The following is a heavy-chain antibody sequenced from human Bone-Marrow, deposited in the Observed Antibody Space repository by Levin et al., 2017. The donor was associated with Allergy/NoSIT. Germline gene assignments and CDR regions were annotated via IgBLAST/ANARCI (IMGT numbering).Heavy chain of an antibody. J-gene: IGHJ4*02. V-gene: IGHV5-51*01. CDR2: IYPRDSDT. CDR3: ARHTPAAAAFDY. D-gene: IGHD6-13*01. CDR1: GYSFTNYW. Sequence: PGESLKISCKASGYSFTNYWIGWVRQMPGKGLEWMGIIYPRDSDTGYSPSFQGQVTISADRSISTAYLQWSSLKASDSAMYYCARHTPAAAAFDYWGQGTLVTVSS.